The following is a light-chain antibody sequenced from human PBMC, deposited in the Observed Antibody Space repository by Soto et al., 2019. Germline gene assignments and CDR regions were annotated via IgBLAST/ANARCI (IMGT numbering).Light chain of an antibody. J-gene: IGKJ1*01. CDR2: GAS. CDR1: QSVSSSY. V-gene: IGKV3-20*01. CDR3: QQHTSSPPSWT. Sequence: ETVLTQSPGTLSLTPGERATLFCRASQSVSSSYLAWYQQKPGQAPRLLIYGASSRATGIPDRFSGSRSGTDFTLTISRLEPEDFAVYYCQQHTSSPPSWTFGQGTKVEIK.